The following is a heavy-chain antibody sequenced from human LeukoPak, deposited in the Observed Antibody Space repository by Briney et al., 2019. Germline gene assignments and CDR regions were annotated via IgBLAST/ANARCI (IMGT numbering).Heavy chain of an antibody. CDR3: ARERSGGYCSGGSCYPLAYYYYYMDV. Sequence: PGGSLRLSCAASGFTFSSYGMHWVRQAPGKGLEWVSVIYSGGSTYYADSVKGRFTISRDNSKNTLYLQMNSLRAEDTAVYYCARERSGGYCSGGSCYPLAYYYYYMDVWGKGTTVTISS. D-gene: IGHD2-15*01. J-gene: IGHJ6*03. CDR2: IYSGGST. CDR1: GFTFSSYG. V-gene: IGHV3-66*01.